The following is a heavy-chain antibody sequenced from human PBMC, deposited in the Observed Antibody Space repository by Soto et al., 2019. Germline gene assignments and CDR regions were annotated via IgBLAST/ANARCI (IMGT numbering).Heavy chain of an antibody. CDR1: GFTFSSYA. Sequence: QVQLVESGGGVVQPGRSLRLSCAASGFTFSSYAMHWVRQAPGKGLEWVAVISYDGSNKYYVDSVKGRFTISRDHSKNTLYMQMTSLIAEETAVYYCARDVLDYVGYFDLWGRGTLVTVSS. CDR2: ISYDGSNK. CDR3: ARDVLDYVGYFDL. D-gene: IGHD4-17*01. J-gene: IGHJ2*01. V-gene: IGHV3-30-3*01.